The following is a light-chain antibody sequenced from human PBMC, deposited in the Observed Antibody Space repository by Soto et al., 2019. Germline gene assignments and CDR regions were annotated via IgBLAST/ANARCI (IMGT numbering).Light chain of an antibody. CDR3: QQYDTSPPT. J-gene: IGKJ2*01. CDR2: GPS. Sequence: VLTQPPGPPSLSPGERAAVSCRASQSISSTYLAWYQQKPGQAPSLIIYGPSIRAPGTPDRFSVSGSGTDSILTISRLEPEDVTVYYCQQYDTSPPTFRQGTKVDIK. V-gene: IGKV3-20*01. CDR1: QSISSTY.